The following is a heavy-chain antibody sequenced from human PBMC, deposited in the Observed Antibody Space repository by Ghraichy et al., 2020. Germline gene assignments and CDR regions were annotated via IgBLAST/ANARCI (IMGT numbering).Heavy chain of an antibody. Sequence: GGSLRLSCAASGFTFSSYAMSWVRQAPGKGLEWVSGISGSGGSTYYAESVKGRFTISRDNSENTLYLQMNSLRAEDTAVYYCAKLPPRTTVTTIVDYWCQGTLVTVSS. V-gene: IGHV3-23*01. CDR3: AKLPPRTTVTTIVDY. J-gene: IGHJ4*02. CDR2: ISGSGGST. D-gene: IGHD4-17*01. CDR1: GFTFSSYA.